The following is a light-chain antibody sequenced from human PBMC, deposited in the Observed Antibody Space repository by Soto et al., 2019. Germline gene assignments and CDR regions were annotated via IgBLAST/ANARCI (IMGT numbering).Light chain of an antibody. CDR1: NIGTRN. CDR3: HVWDSSTAV. CDR2: RDS. J-gene: IGLJ3*02. Sequence: SYELTQPLSVSVPLGQTASITCGGNNIGTRNVHWYQQKPGQAPVLVVYRDSNRPSGIPERFSGSNSGNTATLTISRAQAGEEDDYYCHVWDSSTAVFGGGTKLTVL. V-gene: IGLV3-9*01.